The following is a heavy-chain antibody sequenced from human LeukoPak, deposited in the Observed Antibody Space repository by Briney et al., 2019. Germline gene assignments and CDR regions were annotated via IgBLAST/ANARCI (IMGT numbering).Heavy chain of an antibody. CDR1: GFTFSSYG. CDR2: ISYDGSNK. J-gene: IGHJ4*02. V-gene: IGHV3-30*03. CDR3: ARGYSGSYSGPVDH. Sequence: GGSLRLSCAASGFTFSSYGMHWVRQAPGKGLEWVAVISYDGSNKYYADSVKGRFTISRDNAKNSLYLQMNSLRAEDTAVYYCARGYSGSYSGPVDHWGQGTLVTVSS. D-gene: IGHD3-10*01.